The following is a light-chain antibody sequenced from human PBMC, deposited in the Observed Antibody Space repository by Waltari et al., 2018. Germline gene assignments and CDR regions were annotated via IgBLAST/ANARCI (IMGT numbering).Light chain of an antibody. Sequence: QSALTHPASVSGPPGQSITIPCPGTSSDVVGYNYISWYQHHPGKAPKLMIFDVTRWPSVVSNRFSGSKSGNTASLTISGLQAEDEADYYCSSYTSTSAIVFGGGTKVTVL. V-gene: IGLV2-14*03. J-gene: IGLJ2*01. CDR1: SSDVVGYNY. CDR2: DVT. CDR3: SSYTSTSAIV.